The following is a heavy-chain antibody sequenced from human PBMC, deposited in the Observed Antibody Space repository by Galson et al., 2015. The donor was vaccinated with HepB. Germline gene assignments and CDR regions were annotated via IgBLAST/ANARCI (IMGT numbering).Heavy chain of an antibody. D-gene: IGHD3-22*01. CDR1: GFTFSSYW. V-gene: IGHV3-7*01. CDR3: ARDWPEPITMIVVGRPAWNWFDP. Sequence: SLRLSCAASGFTFSSYWMSWVRQAPGKGLEWVANIKQDGSEKYHVDSVKGRFTISRDNAKNSLYLQMNSLRAEDTAVYYCARDWPEPITMIVVGRPAWNWFDPWGQGTLVTVSS. CDR2: IKQDGSEK. J-gene: IGHJ5*02.